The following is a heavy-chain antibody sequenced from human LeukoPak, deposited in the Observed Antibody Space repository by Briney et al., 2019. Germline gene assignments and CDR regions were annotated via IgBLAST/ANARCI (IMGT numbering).Heavy chain of an antibody. V-gene: IGHV4-39*01. CDR1: GGSISSSIYY. D-gene: IGHD1-26*01. J-gene: IGHJ6*02. Sequence: PSETLSPTCSVSGGSISSSIYYWGWIRQPPGKGLEWIGNIYYSGSTFYSPSLKSRVTISVDTSKNQFSLKVRSVTAADTAVYYCAKVAATPPGYYGVDVWGQGTTVTVSS. CDR2: IYYSGST. CDR3: AKVAATPPGYYGVDV.